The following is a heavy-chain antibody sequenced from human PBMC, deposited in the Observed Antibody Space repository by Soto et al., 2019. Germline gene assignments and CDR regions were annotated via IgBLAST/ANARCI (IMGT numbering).Heavy chain of an antibody. V-gene: IGHV4-34*01. Sequence: SETLSLTCAVYGGSFSGYYWSWIRQPPGKGLEWIGEINHSGSTNYNPSLKSRVTISVDTSKNQFSLKLSSVTAADTAVYYCARGKKGLRQPWGQGTLVTVSS. CDR1: GGSFSGYY. CDR3: ARGKKGLRQP. J-gene: IGHJ5*02. CDR2: INHSGST. D-gene: IGHD5-18*01.